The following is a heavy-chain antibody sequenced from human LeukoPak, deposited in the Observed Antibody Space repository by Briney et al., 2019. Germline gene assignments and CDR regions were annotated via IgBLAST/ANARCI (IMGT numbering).Heavy chain of an antibody. CDR2: IYYTGST. CDR3: ARTYYYYYMDV. J-gene: IGHJ6*03. Sequence: SETLSLTCTVSGGSISSYYWNWIRQPPGKGLEWIGYIYYTGSTNYNPSLKSRVTISLDTSKNQFSLKLSSVTAADTAVYYCARTYYYYYMDVWGKGTTVTVSS. CDR1: GGSISSYY. V-gene: IGHV4-59*01.